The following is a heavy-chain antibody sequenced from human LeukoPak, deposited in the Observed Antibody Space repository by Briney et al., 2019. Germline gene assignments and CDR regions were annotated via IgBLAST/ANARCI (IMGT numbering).Heavy chain of an antibody. V-gene: IGHV4-38-2*02. CDR2: IYHSGST. D-gene: IGHD3-22*01. CDR3: ATYYDSGGYPDY. Sequence: SETLSLTCTVSGYSITSGYYWGWIRQPPGKGLEWIGSIYHSGSTYYNPSLKSRVTISVDTSKNQFSLKLSSVTAADTAVYYCATYYDSGGYPDYWGRGTLVTVSS. J-gene: IGHJ4*02. CDR1: GYSITSGYY.